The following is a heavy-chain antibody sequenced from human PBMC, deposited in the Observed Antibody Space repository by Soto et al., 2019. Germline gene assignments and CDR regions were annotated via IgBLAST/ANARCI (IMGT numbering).Heavy chain of an antibody. CDR2: IYYSGST. Sequence: SETLSLTCTVSGGSISSYYWSWIRQPPGRGLEYIGYIYYSGSTNYNPPLKSRVTISVDTSKNQFSLKLSSVTAADTAVYYCARLATGTTRLWYYYYMDVWGKGTTVTVSS. V-gene: IGHV4-59*01. CDR3: ARLATGTTRLWYYYYMDV. J-gene: IGHJ6*03. CDR1: GGSISSYY. D-gene: IGHD1-1*01.